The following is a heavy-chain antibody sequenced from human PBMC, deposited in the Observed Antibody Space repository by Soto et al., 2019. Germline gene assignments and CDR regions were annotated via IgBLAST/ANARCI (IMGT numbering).Heavy chain of an antibody. CDR1: GFTFSSYA. CDR2: ISGSGGST. D-gene: IGHD6-6*01. CDR3: AKDGEYSSSWEYYYYYGMDV. Sequence: QAGGSLRLSCAASGFTFSSYAMSWVRQAPGKGLEWVSAISGSGGSTYYADSVKGRFTISRDNSKSTLYLQMNSLRAEDTAVYYCAKDGEYSSSWEYYYYYGMDVWGQGTTVTVSS. J-gene: IGHJ6*02. V-gene: IGHV3-23*01.